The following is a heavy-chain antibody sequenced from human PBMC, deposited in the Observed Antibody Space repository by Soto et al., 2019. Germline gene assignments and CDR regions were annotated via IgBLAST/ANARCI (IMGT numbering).Heavy chain of an antibody. CDR1: GFTFSNFW. CDR2: IYSDGSGP. J-gene: IGHJ4*02. Sequence: GGSLRLSCAASGFTFSNFWMPWVRQAPGKGLVWVSRIYSDGSGPTYADSAKGRFTISRDNAKSTLYLQMSSLSAEDTPVYYCATLNSFGSDYWGRGTEVTVSA. D-gene: IGHD5-18*01. CDR3: ATLNSFGSDY. V-gene: IGHV3-74*01.